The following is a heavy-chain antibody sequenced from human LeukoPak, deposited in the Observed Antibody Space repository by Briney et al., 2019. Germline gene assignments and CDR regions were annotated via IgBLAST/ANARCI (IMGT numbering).Heavy chain of an antibody. CDR1: GFTFSSYA. CDR3: ARDLYYYDRSPYYFDY. CDR2: ISYDGSNK. V-gene: IGHV3-30-3*01. J-gene: IGHJ4*02. D-gene: IGHD3-22*01. Sequence: PGESLRLSCAASGFTFSSYAMHWVRQAPGKGLEWVAVISYDGSNKYYADSVKGRFTISRDNSKNTLYLQMNSLRAEDAAVYYCARDLYYYDRSPYYFDYWGQGTLVTVSS.